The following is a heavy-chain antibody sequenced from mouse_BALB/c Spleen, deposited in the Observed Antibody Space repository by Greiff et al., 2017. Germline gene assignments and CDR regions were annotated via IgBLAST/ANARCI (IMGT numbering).Heavy chain of an antibody. J-gene: IGHJ1*01. CDR2: ISNLAYSI. CDR3: ARDRGYFDV. V-gene: IGHV5-15*02. Sequence: EVQLQQSGGGLVQPGGSRKLSCAASGFTFSDYGMAWVRQAPGKGPEWVAFISNLAYSIYYADTVTGRFTISRENAKNTLYLEMSSLRSEDTAMYYCARDRGYFDVWGAGTTVTVSS. CDR1: GFTFSDYG.